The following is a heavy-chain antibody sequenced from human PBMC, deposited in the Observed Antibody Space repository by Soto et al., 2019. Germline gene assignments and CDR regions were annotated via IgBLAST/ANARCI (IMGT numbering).Heavy chain of an antibody. CDR3: ARARINAFDI. J-gene: IGHJ3*02. D-gene: IGHD2-15*01. V-gene: IGHV3-7*01. CDR1: GFTFSSYW. Sequence: EVQLVESGGGLVQPGGSLRLSCAASGFTFSSYWMTWVRQAPGKGLEWVANIKEDGSEQYYVDSVKGRFTTSRDNTKNSLYLLMNSLRGEDTAVYYCARARINAFDIWGQGTMVTVSS. CDR2: IKEDGSEQ.